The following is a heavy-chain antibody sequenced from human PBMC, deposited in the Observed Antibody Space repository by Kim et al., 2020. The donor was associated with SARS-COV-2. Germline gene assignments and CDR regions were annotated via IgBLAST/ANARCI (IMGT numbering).Heavy chain of an antibody. V-gene: IGHV4-34*01. CDR3: ARLGPVAAASTRDY. Sequence: SETLSLTCAVYGGSFSGYYWSWIRQPPGKGLEWIGEINHSGSTNYNPSLKSRVTISVDTSKNQFSLRLSSVTAADTAVYYCARLGPVAAASTRDYWGQGTLVTVSS. CDR1: GGSFSGYY. D-gene: IGHD6-13*01. J-gene: IGHJ4*02. CDR2: INHSGST.